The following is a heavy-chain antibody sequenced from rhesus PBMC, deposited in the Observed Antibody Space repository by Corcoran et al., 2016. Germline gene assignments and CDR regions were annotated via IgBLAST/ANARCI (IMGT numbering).Heavy chain of an antibody. CDR1: GFSISTSGMG. J-gene: IGHJ4*01. Sequence: QVTLKESGPALVKPTQTLTLTCTFSGFSISTSGMGVGWSRHPPGNALEWLAPIYWDDDKYYSTSLKSRLTISKDTSKNQVVLTMTNMDPVDTATYYCARRHGIVAAVFDYWGQGVLVTVSS. V-gene: IGHV2-174*01. D-gene: IGHD2-33*01. CDR2: IYWDDDK. CDR3: ARRHGIVAAVFDY.